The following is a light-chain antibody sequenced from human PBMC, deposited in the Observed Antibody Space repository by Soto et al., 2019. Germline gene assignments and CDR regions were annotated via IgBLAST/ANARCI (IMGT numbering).Light chain of an antibody. CDR2: EVT. CDR1: SSDVGAFNF. J-gene: IGLJ1*01. V-gene: IGLV2-14*01. CDR3: NSYTTSSTLV. Sequence: QSVLTQPASVSGSPGQSITISCTGTSSDVGAFNFVSWYQQHPGKAPKLIIYEVTNRPSGVSNRFSGSKSGNTASLTISGLQAEDEADFYCNSYTTSSTLVFGTGT.